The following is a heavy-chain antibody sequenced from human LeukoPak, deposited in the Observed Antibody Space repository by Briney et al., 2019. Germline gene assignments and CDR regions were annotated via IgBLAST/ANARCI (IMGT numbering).Heavy chain of an antibody. J-gene: IGHJ4*02. CDR2: IKKDGSEK. Sequence: GGSLRLSCTASGFTFSSYWMSWVRQAPGKGLEWVANIKKDGSEKYYVDSVKGRFTISRDNAKNSLYLQMNSLRAEDTAVYYCARDQPNYDILTGYYPFDYWGQGTVVTVSS. V-gene: IGHV3-7*01. D-gene: IGHD3-9*01. CDR1: GFTFSSYW. CDR3: ARDQPNYDILTGYYPFDY.